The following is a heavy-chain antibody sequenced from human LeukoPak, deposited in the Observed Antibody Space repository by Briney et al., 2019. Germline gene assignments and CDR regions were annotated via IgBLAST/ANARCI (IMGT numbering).Heavy chain of an antibody. CDR2: IYTSGST. CDR3: ARDVSPEQDYYYYYYMDV. V-gene: IGHV4-4*07. J-gene: IGHJ6*03. Sequence: SETLSLTCTVSGGSISSYYWSWIRQPAGKGLEWIGRIYTSGSTNYNPSLKNRVTMSVDTSKNQFSLKLSSVTAADTAVYYCARDVSPEQDYYYYYYMDVWGKGTTVTISS. CDR1: GGSISSYY. D-gene: IGHD1-14*01.